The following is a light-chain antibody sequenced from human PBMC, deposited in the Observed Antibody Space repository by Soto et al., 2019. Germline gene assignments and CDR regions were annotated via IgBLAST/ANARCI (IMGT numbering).Light chain of an antibody. Sequence: DIQMTQSPSTLSASVGDRVTISCRASQRISNWLAWYQQKPGQASKLLIYVASSLESGVPSRFSGSGSGTEFTLTISSLQPDDFATYYCQQYNSYSLTFGGGTKVDIK. V-gene: IGKV1-5*01. J-gene: IGKJ4*02. CDR1: QRISNW. CDR3: QQYNSYSLT. CDR2: VAS.